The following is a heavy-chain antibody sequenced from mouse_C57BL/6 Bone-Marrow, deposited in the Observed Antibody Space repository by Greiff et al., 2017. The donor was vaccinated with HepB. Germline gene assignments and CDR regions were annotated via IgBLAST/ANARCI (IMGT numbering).Heavy chain of an antibody. CDR1: GFTFSDYY. J-gene: IGHJ3*01. CDR2: ISNGGGST. D-gene: IGHD1-1*01. Sequence: EVQLQESGGGLVQPGGSLKLSCAASGFTFSDYYMYWVRQTPEKRLEWVAYISNGGGSTYYPDTVKGRFTISRDNAKNTLYLQMSRLKSEDTAMYYCARAITTVVAPFAYWGQGTLVTVSA. CDR3: ARAITTVVAPFAY. V-gene: IGHV5-12*01.